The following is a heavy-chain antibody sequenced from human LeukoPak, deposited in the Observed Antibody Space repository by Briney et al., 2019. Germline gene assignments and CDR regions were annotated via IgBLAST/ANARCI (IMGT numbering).Heavy chain of an antibody. CDR1: GFTFSDYY. D-gene: IGHD3/OR15-3a*01. J-gene: IGHJ6*03. V-gene: IGHV3-11*04. CDR3: AKDTSLWTTYYYMDV. Sequence: GGSLRLSCAASGFTFSDYYMSWIRQAPGKGLEWVSYISGSGSAIYYKDSVQGRFTISRDNAKNSLYLQMNSLRGEDTAFYYCAKDTSLWTTYYYMDVWGKGTTVTVSS. CDR2: ISGSGSAI.